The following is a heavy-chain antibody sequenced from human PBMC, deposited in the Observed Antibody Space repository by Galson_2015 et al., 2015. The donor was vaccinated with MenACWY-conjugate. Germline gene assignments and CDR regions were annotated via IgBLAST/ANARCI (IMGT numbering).Heavy chain of an antibody. CDR1: GYTLTELS. CDR2: FDPEDGET. J-gene: IGHJ4*02. V-gene: IGHV1-24*01. Sequence: SVKVSCKVSGYTLTELSMHWVRQAPGKGLEWMGGFDPEDGETIYAQKFQGRVTMTEDTSTDTAYMELGSLRSEDTAVYYCATLYMVRGVIIAPFDYWGQGTLVTVSS. D-gene: IGHD3-10*01. CDR3: ATLYMVRGVIIAPFDY.